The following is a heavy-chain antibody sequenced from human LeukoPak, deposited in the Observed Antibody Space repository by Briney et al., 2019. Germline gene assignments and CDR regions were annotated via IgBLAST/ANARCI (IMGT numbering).Heavy chain of an antibody. CDR2: IIPILGIA. CDR1: GGTLSSYA. D-gene: IGHD1-26*01. Sequence: ASVKVSCKASGGTLSSYAISWVRQAPGQGLEWMGRIIPILGIANYAQKFQGRVTITADKSTSTAYMELSSLRSEDTAVYYCARDVPGRFRYFDLWGRGTLVTVSS. V-gene: IGHV1-69*04. J-gene: IGHJ2*01. CDR3: ARDVPGRFRYFDL.